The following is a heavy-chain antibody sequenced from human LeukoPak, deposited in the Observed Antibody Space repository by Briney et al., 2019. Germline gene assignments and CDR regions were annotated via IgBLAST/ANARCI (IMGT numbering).Heavy chain of an antibody. J-gene: IGHJ4*02. Sequence: SETLSLTCSVSGGSIRGSTYYWGWIRQPPGKGLQWIGSIYHSGKTYYNPSLKSRVTISVDTSKNQFSLKLSSVTAADTAVYFCARFMATISEADHWGLGTLITVSS. CDR3: ARFMATISEADH. D-gene: IGHD5-12*01. V-gene: IGHV4-39*07. CDR2: IYHSGKT. CDR1: GGSIRGSTYY.